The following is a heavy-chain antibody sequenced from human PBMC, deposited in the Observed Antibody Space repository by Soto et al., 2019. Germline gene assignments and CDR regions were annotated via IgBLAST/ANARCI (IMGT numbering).Heavy chain of an antibody. J-gene: IGHJ6*02. V-gene: IGHV3-30-3*01. CDR3: ARGYYDILTGYYRVGGPGYYYGMDV. CDR2: ISYDGSNK. Sequence: QVQLVESGGGVVQPGRSLRLSCAASGFTFSSYAMHWVRQAPGKGLKWVAVISYDGSNKYYADSVKGRFTISRDNSKNTLYLQMNSLRAEDTAVYYCARGYYDILTGYYRVGGPGYYYGMDVWGQGTTVTVSS. CDR1: GFTFSSYA. D-gene: IGHD3-9*01.